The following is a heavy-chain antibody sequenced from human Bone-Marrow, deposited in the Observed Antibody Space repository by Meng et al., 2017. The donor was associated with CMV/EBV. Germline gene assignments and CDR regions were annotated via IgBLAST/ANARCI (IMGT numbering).Heavy chain of an antibody. J-gene: IGHJ5*02. CDR1: GGSISSSSHH. CDR3: ARCSTWLGRNWCDP. D-gene: IGHD2-2*01. V-gene: IGHV4-39*07. Sequence: SETLSLTCIVSGGSISSSSHHWAWIRQPPGKGLEWIGSMYSSGETYYSPSLHSRVTMSADTSRNQFSLKLNSVTAADTAVYYCARCSTWLGRNWCDPWGQGDLVNVPS. CDR2: MYSSGET.